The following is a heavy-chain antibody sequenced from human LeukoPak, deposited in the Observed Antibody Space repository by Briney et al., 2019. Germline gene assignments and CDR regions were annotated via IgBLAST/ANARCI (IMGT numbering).Heavy chain of an antibody. CDR1: GFTFSSYA. J-gene: IGHJ3*02. D-gene: IGHD2-15*01. CDR2: ISGSGGST. CDR3: AKLSSGNSVAFAFDI. V-gene: IGHV3-23*01. Sequence: PGGSLRLSCAASGFTFSSYAMSWVRQAPGKGLEWVSAISGSGGSTYYADSVKGRFTISRENSKNTLYLQMNSLRAEDTAVYYCAKLSSGNSVAFAFDIWGQGTMVTVSS.